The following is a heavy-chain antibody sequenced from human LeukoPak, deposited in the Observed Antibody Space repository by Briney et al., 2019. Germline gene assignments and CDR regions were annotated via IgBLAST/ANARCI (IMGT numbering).Heavy chain of an antibody. J-gene: IGHJ5*02. Sequence: GGSLRLSCAASGFTFSSYSMNWVRQAPGKGLEWVSSISSSSSYIYYADSVKGRFTISRDNAKNSLYLQMNGLRGEDTAVYYCAKGPGARGHFNWFDPWGQGTLVTVSS. CDR2: ISSSSSYI. CDR3: AKGPGARGHFNWFDP. D-gene: IGHD5-12*01. CDR1: GFTFSSYS. V-gene: IGHV3-21*01.